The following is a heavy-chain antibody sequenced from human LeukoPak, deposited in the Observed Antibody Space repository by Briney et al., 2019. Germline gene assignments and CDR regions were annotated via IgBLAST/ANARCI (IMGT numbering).Heavy chain of an antibody. J-gene: IGHJ5*02. CDR1: GGSFSGYY. Sequence: PSETLSLTCAVYGGSFSGYYWTWIRQPSGKGLEWIGEINHSGSTNYNPSLKSRVTISVDTSNKQFSLKLTSVTAADTAVYYCARWWGFDPWGQGTLVTVSS. V-gene: IGHV4-34*01. CDR2: INHSGST. D-gene: IGHD2-15*01. CDR3: ARWWGFDP.